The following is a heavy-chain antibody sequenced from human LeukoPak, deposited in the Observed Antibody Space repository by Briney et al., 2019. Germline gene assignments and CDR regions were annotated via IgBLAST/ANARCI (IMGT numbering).Heavy chain of an antibody. CDR1: GYTFSTYD. Sequence: ASVKVSCEAAGYTFSTYDISWVRQATGQGREWMGWMNPKRGNTLYAQKFQGRVTMTRNTSISTAYMELSSVRSEDTAVYYCARFLKNPVNRRGPANYYMDVWGKGTTVTISS. CDR2: MNPKRGNT. V-gene: IGHV1-8*01. CDR3: ARFLKNPVNRRGPANYYMDV. D-gene: IGHD2/OR15-2a*01. J-gene: IGHJ6*03.